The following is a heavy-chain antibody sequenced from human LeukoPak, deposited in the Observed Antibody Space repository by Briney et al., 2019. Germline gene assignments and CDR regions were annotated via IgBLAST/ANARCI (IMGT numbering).Heavy chain of an antibody. CDR2: IFLVGRT. D-gene: IGHD6-6*01. CDR1: GGSISSYY. Sequence: SETLSLTCTVSGGSISSYYWSWIRQPPGKGLEGIGYIFLVGRTNYNPSLKSRGTISLDTSKDQFSLKLSSVTAADTAVYYCERQSSSDTVYFDYWGQGTLVTVSS. V-gene: IGHV4-59*01. J-gene: IGHJ4*02. CDR3: ERQSSSDTVYFDY.